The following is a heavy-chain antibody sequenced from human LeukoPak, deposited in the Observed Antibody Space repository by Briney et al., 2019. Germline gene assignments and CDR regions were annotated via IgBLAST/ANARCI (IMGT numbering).Heavy chain of an antibody. V-gene: IGHV3-21*01. Sequence: PGGSLRLSCAASGFTFSSYWMGWVRQAPGKGLEWVSSISSSSTYIYYADSVKGRFTVSRDNAKNSLYLQMNSLRAEDTAVYFCASQYTSSRIFDDWGQGTLVTVSS. D-gene: IGHD6-13*01. CDR1: GFTFSSYW. CDR2: ISSSSTYI. J-gene: IGHJ4*02. CDR3: ASQYTSSRIFDD.